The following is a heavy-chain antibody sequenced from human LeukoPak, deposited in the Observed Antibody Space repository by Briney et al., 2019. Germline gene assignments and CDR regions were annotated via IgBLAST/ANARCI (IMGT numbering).Heavy chain of an antibody. CDR3: AKGHTAMVNYFDY. CDR2: ISYDGSNK. J-gene: IGHJ4*02. CDR1: GFTFSSYG. D-gene: IGHD5-18*01. Sequence: GGSLRLSCAASGFTFSSYGMHWVRQAPGKGLEWVAVISYDGSNKYYADSVKGRFTISRDNSKNTLYLQMNSLRAEDTAVYYCAKGHTAMVNYFDYWGQGTLVTVSS. V-gene: IGHV3-30*18.